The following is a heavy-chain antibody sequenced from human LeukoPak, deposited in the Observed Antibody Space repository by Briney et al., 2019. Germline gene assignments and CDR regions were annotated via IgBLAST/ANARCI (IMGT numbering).Heavy chain of an antibody. CDR3: ARVPIVVVPAAYMDV. Sequence: SETLSLTCTVSSASISSSGYYWGWIRQPPGQGLEWIGNIYYSGTTYYNPSLKSRVTISIDTSKNHFSLKLTSVTAADTSVYYCARVPIVVVPAAYMDVWGKGTTVTVSS. J-gene: IGHJ6*03. V-gene: IGHV4-39*07. D-gene: IGHD2-2*01. CDR2: IYYSGTT. CDR1: SASISSSGYY.